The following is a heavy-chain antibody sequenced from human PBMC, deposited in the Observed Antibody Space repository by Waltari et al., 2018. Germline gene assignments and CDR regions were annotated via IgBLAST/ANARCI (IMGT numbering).Heavy chain of an antibody. V-gene: IGHV4-38-2*01. Sequence: QVQLQESGPRLVKPSETLSLTCSVSGFPIGSEYYRAWVRQSPGGGLVWIGSTYHSGSADYNPSHKGRVTISVDTSKNQFSLKLTSVTVADSGVYYCARLSPYTSSGDFFDPWGQGALVTVSS. CDR3: ARLSPYTSSGDFFDP. CDR1: GFPIGSEYY. CDR2: TYHSGSA. D-gene: IGHD2-21*02. J-gene: IGHJ5*02.